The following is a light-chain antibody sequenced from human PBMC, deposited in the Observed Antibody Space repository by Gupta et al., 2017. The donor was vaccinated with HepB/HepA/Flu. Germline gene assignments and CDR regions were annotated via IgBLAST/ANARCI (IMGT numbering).Light chain of an antibody. CDR2: RNN. CDR3: AAWDDSRSAWV. J-gene: IGLJ3*02. Sequence: QSLLTQPPSASGTPGQRVTISCSGSSSTIGSNYVYWYQQLPGTAPKLLIYRNNQRPSGVPDRFSGSKSGTSASLAISGLRSEDEADYYCAAWDDSRSAWVFGGGTKLTVL. V-gene: IGLV1-47*01. CDR1: SSTIGSNY.